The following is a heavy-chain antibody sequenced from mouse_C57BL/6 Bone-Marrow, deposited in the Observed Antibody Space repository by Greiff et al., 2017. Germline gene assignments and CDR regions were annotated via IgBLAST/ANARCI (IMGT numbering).Heavy chain of an antibody. Sequence: QVQLQQSGAELAKPGASVKLSCKASGYTFTSYWMHWVKQRPGQGLEWIGYINPSSGYTKYNQKFKDKATLTADKSSSTAYMQLSSLTYEDSAVYYCARRAVAPYYAMDYWGQGTSVTVSS. CDR1: GYTFTSYW. CDR3: ARRAVAPYYAMDY. CDR2: INPSSGYT. V-gene: IGHV1-7*01. J-gene: IGHJ4*01. D-gene: IGHD1-3*01.